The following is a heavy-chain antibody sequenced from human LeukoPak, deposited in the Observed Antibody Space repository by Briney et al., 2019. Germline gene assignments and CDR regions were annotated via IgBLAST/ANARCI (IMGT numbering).Heavy chain of an antibody. J-gene: IGHJ5*02. Sequence: PGGSLRLSCAASGFTFSSYAMHWVRQAPGKGLEWVAVISYDGSNKYYADSVKGRFTISRDNSKNTLYVQMNSLRAEDTAVYYCAKDLFGVRGGTTWGQGTLVTVSS. CDR3: AKDLFGVRGGTT. CDR2: ISYDGSNK. CDR1: GFTFSSYA. D-gene: IGHD3-10*01. V-gene: IGHV3-30-3*02.